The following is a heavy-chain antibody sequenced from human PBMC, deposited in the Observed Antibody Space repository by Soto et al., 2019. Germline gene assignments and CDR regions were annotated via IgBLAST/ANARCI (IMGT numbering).Heavy chain of an antibody. CDR3: ALMGQYYDILSGYWSGYYFDY. J-gene: IGHJ4*02. CDR2: IDWDDDK. CDR1: GFSLSTSGMC. D-gene: IGHD3-9*01. V-gene: IGHV2-70*11. Sequence: SGPTLVNPTQTLTLTCTFSGFSLSTSGMCVSWIRQPPGKALEWLARIDWDDDKYYSTSLKTRLTISKDTSKNQVVLTMTNMEPVDTATYYCALMGQYYDILSGYWSGYYFDYWGQGTLVTVSS.